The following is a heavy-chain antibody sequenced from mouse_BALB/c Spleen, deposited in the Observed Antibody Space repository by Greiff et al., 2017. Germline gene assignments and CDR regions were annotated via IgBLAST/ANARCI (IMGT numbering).Heavy chain of an antibody. Sequence: VKLQESGAELVRPGSSVKISCKASGYAFSSYWMNWVKQRPGQGLEWIGQIYPGDGDTNYNGKFKGKATLTADKSSSTAYMQLSSLTSEDSAVYFCANEGDYWGQGTSVTVSS. CDR1: GYAFSSYW. CDR3: ANEGDY. CDR2: IYPGDGDT. J-gene: IGHJ4*01. V-gene: IGHV1-80*01.